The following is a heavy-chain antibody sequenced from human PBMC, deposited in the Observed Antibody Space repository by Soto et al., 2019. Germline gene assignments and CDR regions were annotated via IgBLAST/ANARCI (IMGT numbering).Heavy chain of an antibody. J-gene: IGHJ5*01. CDR1: NGSISNPIYY. CDR3: AGRTSLASVEIFSGGLSGYNWVDP. CDR2: IFYNGNA. V-gene: IGHV4-39*01. Sequence: SETLSLTCSVSNGSISNPIYYWAWIRQPPGKGLEWIGSIFYNGNAYYNPSLKSRVTMSVGTSQNQFSLKLSSVTAADTAVYYCAGRTSLASVEIFSGGLSGYNWVDPWGRGTLLTVSS. D-gene: IGHD3-3*01.